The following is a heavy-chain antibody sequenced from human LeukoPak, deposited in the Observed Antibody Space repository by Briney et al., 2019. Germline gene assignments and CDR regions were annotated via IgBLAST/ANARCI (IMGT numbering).Heavy chain of an antibody. Sequence: PGGSLRLSCAASGFTFSIYGMHWVRQAPGKGLDWVASIWEDGTNINYADSVMGRFTISRDNSKNTLYLQMHSLRADDTAVYYCARVGYNRGWYEYWGQGTSVTVSS. D-gene: IGHD6-19*01. J-gene: IGHJ4*02. CDR2: IWEDGTNI. CDR3: ARVGYNRGWYEY. CDR1: GFTFSIYG. V-gene: IGHV3-33*01.